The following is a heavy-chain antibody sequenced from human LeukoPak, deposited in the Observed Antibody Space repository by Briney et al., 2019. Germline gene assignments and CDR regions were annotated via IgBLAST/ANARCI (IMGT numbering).Heavy chain of an antibody. J-gene: IGHJ3*02. CDR3: ARDRRDSSGKFPNDAFDI. CDR1: GFTFSNAW. Sequence: GGSLRLSCAASGFTFSNAWMSWIRQAPGKGLEWVSYISSGNTIYYADSVKGRFTISRDNAKNSLYLQMNSLRPEDTAVYYCARDRRDSSGKFPNDAFDIWGQGTMVTVSS. CDR2: ISSGNTI. V-gene: IGHV3-11*04. D-gene: IGHD6-19*01.